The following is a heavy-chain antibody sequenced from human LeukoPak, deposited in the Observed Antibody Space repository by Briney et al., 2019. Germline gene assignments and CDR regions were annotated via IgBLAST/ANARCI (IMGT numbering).Heavy chain of an antibody. J-gene: IGHJ3*02. CDR3: ASEIYTRSWYDGFDI. V-gene: IGHV1-2*02. Sequence: ASVKVSCKASGYTFTDYYIHWVRQAPGQGLEWMGWINPNSGGTHYAEILQDRVTMTRDTSLTTVYMELSSLRSADTAIYYCASEIYTRSWYDGFDIWAQGTMVTVSS. D-gene: IGHD6-13*01. CDR2: INPNSGGT. CDR1: GYTFTDYY.